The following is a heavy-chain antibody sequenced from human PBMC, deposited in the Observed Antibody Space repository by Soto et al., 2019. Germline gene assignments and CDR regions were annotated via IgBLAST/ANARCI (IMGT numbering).Heavy chain of an antibody. Sequence: QVQLQESGPGLVKPSETLSLTCTVSGGSISSYYWSWIRQPPGKGLERIASGSTTYNPSRKSRVTISVDTSKNQFSLKLSSVTAADTAVYYCASRSVLGYFFDYWGQGTLVTVSS. CDR2: SGST. J-gene: IGHJ4*02. D-gene: IGHD3-10*01. V-gene: IGHV4-4*09. CDR3: ASRSVLGYFFDY. CDR1: GGSISSYY.